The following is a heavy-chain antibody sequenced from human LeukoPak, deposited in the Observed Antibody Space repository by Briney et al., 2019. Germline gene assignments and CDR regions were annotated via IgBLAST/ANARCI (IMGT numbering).Heavy chain of an antibody. Sequence: GASVKVSCKASGYTFTRYYMHWVRQAPGQGLEWMGRINPNSGGTNYAQKFQGRVTMTRDTSISTAYMELSRLRSDDTAVYYCATVTTDYWYFDLWGRGTLVTVSS. J-gene: IGHJ2*01. CDR3: ATVTTDYWYFDL. V-gene: IGHV1-2*06. CDR2: INPNSGGT. CDR1: GYTFTRYY. D-gene: IGHD4-17*01.